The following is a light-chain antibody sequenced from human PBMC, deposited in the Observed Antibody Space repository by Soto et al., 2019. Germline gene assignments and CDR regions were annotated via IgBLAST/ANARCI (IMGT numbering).Light chain of an antibody. Sequence: QSALTQPASVSGSPGQSITISCTGTRSDVGGYNYVSWYQQHPGKAPKIMIYEVSNRPSGVSNRFSGPKSGNTASLTISGLQAEDEADYYCSSYTSSSIDYVFVTGTKLTVL. CDR3: SSYTSSSIDYV. CDR1: RSDVGGYNY. V-gene: IGLV2-14*01. J-gene: IGLJ1*01. CDR2: EVS.